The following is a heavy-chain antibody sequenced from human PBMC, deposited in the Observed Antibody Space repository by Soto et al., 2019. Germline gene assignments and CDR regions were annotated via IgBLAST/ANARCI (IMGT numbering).Heavy chain of an antibody. Sequence: EVQLVESGGGFVQPGGSLRLSCAASGFTFSNYEMNWVRKAPGKGLEWISYISSSGITTYYADFVAGRFTISRDNAKESLYLHLNSLRVEDTAVYYCARYGTRADWWGLGTQVTVSS. V-gene: IGHV3-48*03. D-gene: IGHD1-1*01. CDR2: ISSSGITT. CDR3: ARYGTRADW. J-gene: IGHJ4*02. CDR1: GFTFSNYE.